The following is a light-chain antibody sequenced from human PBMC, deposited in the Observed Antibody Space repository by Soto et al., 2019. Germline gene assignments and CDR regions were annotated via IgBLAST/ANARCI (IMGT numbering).Light chain of an antibody. V-gene: IGKV1-12*01. CDR1: QGISSF. CDR2: AAS. J-gene: IGKJ2*01. CDR3: QQAYSFPYT. Sequence: DIQMTQSPSSVSASVGDRVTITCRASQGISSFLAWYQQKPGKAPNLLIYAASTLQSGVPLRFNGSGSGTDFTLTISSLQPEDFATYFCQQAYSFPYTFGQGTKLEI.